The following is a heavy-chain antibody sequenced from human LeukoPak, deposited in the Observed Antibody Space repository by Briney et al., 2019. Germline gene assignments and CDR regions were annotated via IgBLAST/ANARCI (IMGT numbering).Heavy chain of an antibody. CDR3: ARAGYSYGTGYYFDY. J-gene: IGHJ4*02. V-gene: IGHV4-59*01. Sequence: NTSVTLSLTCTVSGGSISSYYWSWIRLPPGKGLEWIGYIYYTGATYYNPSLKSRVTISLDTSKNQFSLKLSSVTAADAAVYYCARAGYSYGTGYYFDYWGQGALVTVSS. CDR2: IYYTGAT. CDR1: GGSISSYY. D-gene: IGHD5-18*01.